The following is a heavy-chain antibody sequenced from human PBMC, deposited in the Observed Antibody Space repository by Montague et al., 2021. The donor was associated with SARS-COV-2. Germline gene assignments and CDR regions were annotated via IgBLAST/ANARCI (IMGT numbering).Heavy chain of an antibody. J-gene: IGHJ3*01. D-gene: IGHD3-3*01. Sequence: SETLSLTCAVYDGSFSGYYWSWIRQPPGKGLEWIGEINHSGSTNYNPSLKSRVTISVDTSKNQFSLKLNSVSAADTAVYYCARGQVTIFGVLIMLPAAGHLDGWGQGTSVTVSS. CDR3: ARGQVTIFGVLIMLPAAGHLDG. V-gene: IGHV4-34*01. CDR2: INHSGST. CDR1: DGSFSGYY.